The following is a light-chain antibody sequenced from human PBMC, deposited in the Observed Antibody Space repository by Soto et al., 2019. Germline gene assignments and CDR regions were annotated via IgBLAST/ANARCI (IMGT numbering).Light chain of an antibody. CDR1: QSVNSN. V-gene: IGKV3-15*01. Sequence: EIVMTQSPATLSVSPGERATLSCRASQSVNSNLAWDQQKPGQAPRLLIYGASSRATGIPARFSGSGSGTAVTLTITSLQSEDFAVYSCQQDNSWPRTFGQGTKVEIK. CDR3: QQDNSWPRT. J-gene: IGKJ1*01. CDR2: GAS.